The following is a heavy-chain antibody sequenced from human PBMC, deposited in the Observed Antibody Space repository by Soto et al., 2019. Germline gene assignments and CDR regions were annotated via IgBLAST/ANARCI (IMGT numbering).Heavy chain of an antibody. CDR3: AKEKGSSSWYGAFDI. CDR2: ISGSGGTT. V-gene: IGHV3-23*01. CDR1: GLTFSSYA. Sequence: GGSLRLSCAASGLTFSSYAMSWVRQAPGKGLEWVSSISGSGGTTYYADSVKGRFTISRDKSKNTLYLQMNSLRAEDTAVYYCAKEKGSSSWYGAFDIWGQGTMVTVSS. D-gene: IGHD6-13*01. J-gene: IGHJ3*02.